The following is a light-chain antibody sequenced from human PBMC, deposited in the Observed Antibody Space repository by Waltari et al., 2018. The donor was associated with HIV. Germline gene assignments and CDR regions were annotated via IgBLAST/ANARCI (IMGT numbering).Light chain of an antibody. CDR2: AAS. CDR1: QGISNS. Sequence: AIRMTQSPSSFSASTGDRVTITCRASQGISNSLAWYQQKPGKAPKILISAASTLESGVPSRFSGSGSGTDVTLTISCLKSEDCATYYCQQYHTYPYTFGHGTKREIK. J-gene: IGKJ2*01. V-gene: IGKV1-8*01. CDR3: QQYHTYPYT.